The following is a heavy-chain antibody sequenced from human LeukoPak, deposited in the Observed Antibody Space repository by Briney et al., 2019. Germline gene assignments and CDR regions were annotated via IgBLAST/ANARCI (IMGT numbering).Heavy chain of an antibody. D-gene: IGHD3-16*02. CDR3: ARAGIMITFGGVIAAQPKLFAY. Sequence: ASVKVSCKASGYTFTSYGVSWVRQAPGQGLEWMGWISAYNGNTNYAQKLQGRVTMTTDTSTSTAYMELRSLRSDDTAVYYCARAGIMITFGGVIAAQPKLFAYWGRGPLVPVSS. J-gene: IGHJ4*02. CDR2: ISAYNGNT. CDR1: GYTFTSYG. V-gene: IGHV1-18*01.